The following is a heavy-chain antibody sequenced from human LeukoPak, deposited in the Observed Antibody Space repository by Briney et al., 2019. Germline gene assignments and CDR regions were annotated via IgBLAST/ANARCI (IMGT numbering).Heavy chain of an antibody. CDR2: ISAYNGNT. CDR1: GYTFTSYG. CDR3: ARFRPIAVAGHYFDY. D-gene: IGHD6-19*01. V-gene: IGHV1-18*01. J-gene: IGHJ4*02. Sequence: GASVRVSCKASGYTFTSYGIRWVRQAPGQGLEWMGWISAYNGNTNYAQKLQGRVTMTTDTSTSTAYMELRSLRSDDTAVYYCARFRPIAVAGHYFDYWGQGTLVTVSS.